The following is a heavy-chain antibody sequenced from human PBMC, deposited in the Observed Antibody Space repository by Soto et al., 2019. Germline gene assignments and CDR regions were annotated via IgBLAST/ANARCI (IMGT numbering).Heavy chain of an antibody. Sequence: PSETLSLTCTVSGGSISSYYWSWIRQPPGKGLEWIGYIYYSGSTNYNPSLKSRVTISVDTSKNQFSLKLSSVTAADTAVYYCATSGYSYGNWFDPWGQGTLVTVSP. CDR2: IYYSGST. V-gene: IGHV4-59*01. CDR1: GGSISSYY. D-gene: IGHD5-18*01. J-gene: IGHJ5*02. CDR3: ATSGYSYGNWFDP.